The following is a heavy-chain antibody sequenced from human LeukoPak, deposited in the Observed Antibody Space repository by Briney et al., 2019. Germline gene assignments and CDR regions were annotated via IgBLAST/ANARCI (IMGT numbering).Heavy chain of an antibody. CDR2: ISSSGSTI. D-gene: IGHD3-10*01. V-gene: IGHV3-11*04. Sequence: GRSLRLSCTASGFTFSSYWMSWIRQAPGKGLEWVSYISSSGSTIYYADSVKGRFTISRDNAKNSLYLQMNSLRAEDTAVYYCAREYYYGSGSYYSSFDYWGQGTLVTVSS. J-gene: IGHJ4*02. CDR3: AREYYYGSGSYYSSFDY. CDR1: GFTFSSYW.